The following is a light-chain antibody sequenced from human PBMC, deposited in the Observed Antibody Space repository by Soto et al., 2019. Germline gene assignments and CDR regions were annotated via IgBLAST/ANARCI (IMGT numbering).Light chain of an antibody. J-gene: IGLJ3*02. CDR1: SSNIGRNY. CDR3: ASWDDSLSAWV. CDR2: RNN. Sequence: QSVLTQPPSASGTPGQRVTISCSGSSSNIGRNYVYWYQQLPGTAPKLLIYRNNQRPSGVPDRFSGSRSDTSASLAISGLRSEDEAGYYCASWDDSLSAWVFGGGTKLTVL. V-gene: IGLV1-47*01.